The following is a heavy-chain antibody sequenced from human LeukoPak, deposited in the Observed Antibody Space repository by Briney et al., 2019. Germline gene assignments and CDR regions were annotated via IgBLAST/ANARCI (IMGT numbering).Heavy chain of an antibody. V-gene: IGHV4-59*01. CDR1: GGSISSYY. CDR2: IYYSGSA. CDR3: ARDRGPYSTSLYYYYYMDV. Sequence: SETLSLTCTVSGGSISSYYWSWIRQAPGKGLEWIGYIYYSGSANYNPSLKSRVTISVDTSKNQFSLKLSSVTAADTAMYYCARDRGPYSTSLYYYYYMDVWGKGTTVTVSS. J-gene: IGHJ6*03. D-gene: IGHD6-13*01.